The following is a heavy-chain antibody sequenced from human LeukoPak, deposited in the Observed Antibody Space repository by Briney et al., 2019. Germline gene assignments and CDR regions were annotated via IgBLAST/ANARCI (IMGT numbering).Heavy chain of an antibody. V-gene: IGHV4-38-2*02. J-gene: IGHJ5*02. CDR2: IYHSGST. CDR3: ARVPDYGSGSSLPFDP. Sequence: PSETLSLTCTVSGYSISSGYYWGWIRQPPGKGLEWIGSIYHSGSTYYNPSLKSRVTIPVDTSKNQFSLKLSSVSAADTAVYYCARVPDYGSGSSLPFDPWGQGTLVTVSS. D-gene: IGHD3-10*01. CDR1: GYSISSGYY.